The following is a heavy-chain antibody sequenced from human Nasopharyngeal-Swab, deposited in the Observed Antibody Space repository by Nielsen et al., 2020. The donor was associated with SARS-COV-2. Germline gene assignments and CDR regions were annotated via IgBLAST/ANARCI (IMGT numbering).Heavy chain of an antibody. Sequence: WIRQPPGKGLEWIGSIYYSGSTYYNPSLKSRVTISVDTSKNQFSLKLISVTAADTAVYYCARERGRGGSWNYYYYYMDVWGKGTTVTVSS. CDR2: IYYSGST. V-gene: IGHV4-39*07. D-gene: IGHD3-10*01. CDR3: ARERGRGGSWNYYYYYMDV. J-gene: IGHJ6*03.